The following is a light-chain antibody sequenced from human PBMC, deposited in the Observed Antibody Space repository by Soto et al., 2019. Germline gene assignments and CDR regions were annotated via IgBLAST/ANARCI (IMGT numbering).Light chain of an antibody. CDR3: SSYRSTDTVV. Sequence: QSALTQPASVSGSPGQSITISCTGTSSDVGGYNHVSLYQQQPGKAPKLIIYEVSYRPSGVSNRFSGSKSGNTASLTISGLQAEDEADYYCSSYRSTDTVVFGGGTKLTVL. V-gene: IGLV2-14*01. CDR2: EVS. J-gene: IGLJ2*01. CDR1: SSDVGGYNH.